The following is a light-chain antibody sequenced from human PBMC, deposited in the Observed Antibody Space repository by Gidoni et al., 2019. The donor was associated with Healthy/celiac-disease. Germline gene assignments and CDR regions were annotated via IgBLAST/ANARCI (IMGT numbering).Light chain of an antibody. CDR1: QSVSNY. Sequence: EVVLTQSPPTLSLSPGERATLSCRASQSVSNYLAWYQQKGGQAPRLLIYDTSLRAAGIPTRFSGSGSGTDFTLTISSLEPEDFGIYYCQQRANWPPTFGQGTRVEIK. J-gene: IGKJ1*01. V-gene: IGKV3-11*01. CDR3: QQRANWPPT. CDR2: DTS.